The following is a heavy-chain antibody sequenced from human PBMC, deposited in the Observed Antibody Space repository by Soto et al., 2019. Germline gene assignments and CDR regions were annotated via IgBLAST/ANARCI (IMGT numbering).Heavy chain of an antibody. V-gene: IGHV5-51*01. CDR1: GYSFTNYW. D-gene: IGHD3-3*01. J-gene: IGHJ3*02. CDR3: ARRISWNAFDI. CDR2: IYPGDSDT. Sequence: GESLKISCTGSGYSFTNYWIGWVRQMPGRGLEWMGVIYPGDSDTRYSPSFQGQVTISADKSISAAYLQWNSLKASDTAMYYCARRISWNAFDIWGQGTMVTVSS.